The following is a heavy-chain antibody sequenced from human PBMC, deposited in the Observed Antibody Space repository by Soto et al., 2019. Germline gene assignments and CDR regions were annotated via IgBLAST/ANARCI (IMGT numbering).Heavy chain of an antibody. J-gene: IGHJ3*01. CDR3: AKHYCGSSTTCFDAFDF. CDR1: GFTFSSYA. D-gene: IGHD2-2*01. Sequence: VGSLRLSCAASGFTFSSYAMSWVRQAPGKGLEWVSAISGSGGDTYYADSVQGRFTISRDNSKNTLYLQMSSLRAEDTAVYYCAKHYCGSSTTCFDAFDFWGQGTMLTVSS. CDR2: ISGSGGDT. V-gene: IGHV3-23*01.